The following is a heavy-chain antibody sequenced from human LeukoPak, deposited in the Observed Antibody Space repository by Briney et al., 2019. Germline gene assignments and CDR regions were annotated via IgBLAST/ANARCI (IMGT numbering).Heavy chain of an antibody. V-gene: IGHV3-7*05. D-gene: IGHD7-27*01. J-gene: IGHJ4*02. Sequence: PGGSLRLSCAASGFTFRNYWMRWVRQAPGKGLEWVASIKEDGSEKYSVDSVKGRFTISRDNAKNSLYLQMNSLRAEDTAIYYCSRGGNWAFDYWGQGTLATVFS. CDR2: IKEDGSEK. CDR1: GFTFRNYW. CDR3: SRGGNWAFDY.